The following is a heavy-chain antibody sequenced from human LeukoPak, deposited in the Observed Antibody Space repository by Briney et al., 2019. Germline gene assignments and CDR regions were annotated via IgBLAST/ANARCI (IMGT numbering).Heavy chain of an antibody. CDR3: ARGLDSSWTGYFQS. D-gene: IGHD6-13*01. CDR2: VNPNDGGT. V-gene: IGHV1-2*02. Sequence: ASVKVSCKASGYTFTGYYIHWVQQAPGQGLEWMGWVNPNDGGTIYTQRFQGRVTMTWDTSITTAHMELSSLTSDDTAVYYCARGLDSSWTGYFQSWGQGTLVTVSS. J-gene: IGHJ1*01. CDR1: GYTFTGYY.